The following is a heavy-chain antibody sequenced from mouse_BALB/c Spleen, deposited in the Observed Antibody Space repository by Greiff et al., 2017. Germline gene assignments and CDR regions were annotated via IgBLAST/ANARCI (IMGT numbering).Heavy chain of an antibody. CDR3: ARVEYFPGCYYALDY. J-gene: IGHJ4*01. CDR1: GFTFSSYA. Sequence: EVKLMESGGGLVKPGGSLKLSCAASGFTFSSYAMSWVRQTPEKRLEWVASICSGGSTYYPDSVKGRFTISRDNARNILYMQMSSLRSEDTAMYYCARVEYFPGCYYALDYWGQGTSVTVSS. D-gene: IGHD2-10*02. CDR2: ICSGGST. V-gene: IGHV5-6-5*01.